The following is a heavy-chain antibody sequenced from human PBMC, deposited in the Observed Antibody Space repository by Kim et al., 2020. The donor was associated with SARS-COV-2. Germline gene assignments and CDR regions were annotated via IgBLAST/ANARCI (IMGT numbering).Heavy chain of an antibody. CDR2: ITGTGATT. J-gene: IGHJ4*01. D-gene: IGHD4-17*01. CDR3: ARERRVTTVTRIDYFD. V-gene: IGHV3-11*01. CDR1: GFPFSDFY. Sequence: GGSLRRSCAASGFPFSDFYIAWIRQAPGKGLEWVSYITGTGATTYYADSVRGRFTISRDNAKNSVHLQMNTLRAEDTAVYYCARERRVTTVTRIDYFD.